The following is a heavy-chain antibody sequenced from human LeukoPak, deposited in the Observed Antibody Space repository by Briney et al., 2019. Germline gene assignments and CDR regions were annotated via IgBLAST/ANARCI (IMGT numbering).Heavy chain of an antibody. CDR2: FDPEDGET. D-gene: IGHD5-18*01. V-gene: IGHV1-24*01. J-gene: IGHJ4*02. Sequence: ASVKVSCKVSGYTLTELSVHWVRQAPGKGLEWMLGFDPEDGETIYAQTFQGRVTMTEDTSTDTAYMELSSLRSEDTAVYYCARGREREQLWARFDYWGQGTLVTVSS. CDR1: GYTLTELS. CDR3: ARGREREQLWARFDY.